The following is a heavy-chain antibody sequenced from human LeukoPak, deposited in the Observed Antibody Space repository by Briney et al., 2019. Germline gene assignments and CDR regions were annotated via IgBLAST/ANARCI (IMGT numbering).Heavy chain of an antibody. D-gene: IGHD2-15*01. J-gene: IGHJ3*02. CDR2: INPNSGGT. CDR1: GYTFSSYG. Sequence: ASVKVSCKTSGYTFSSYGISWVRQAPGQGLEWMGRINPNSGGTNYVQKFQGRVTMTRDTSISTGYMGLSRLRSDDTAVYYCAKVEDDDAFDIWGQGTMVTVSS. CDR3: AKVEDDDAFDI. V-gene: IGHV1-2*06.